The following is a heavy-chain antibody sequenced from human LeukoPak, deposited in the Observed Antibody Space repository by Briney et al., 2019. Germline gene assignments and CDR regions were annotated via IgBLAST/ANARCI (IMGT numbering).Heavy chain of an antibody. J-gene: IGHJ4*02. CDR1: GFTFTRYG. Sequence: GGSLRLSCAASGFTFTRYGFHWVRQAPGKGLEWVAVISFDGSIKLFADSVKGRFSVSRDDSKNTVILEMKSLKAEDTAMYYCAGHFYDYGAPRGGLIDFWGQGTLVTVSS. V-gene: IGHV3-33*03. CDR2: ISFDGSIK. D-gene: IGHD4/OR15-4a*01. CDR3: AGHFYDYGAPRGGLIDF.